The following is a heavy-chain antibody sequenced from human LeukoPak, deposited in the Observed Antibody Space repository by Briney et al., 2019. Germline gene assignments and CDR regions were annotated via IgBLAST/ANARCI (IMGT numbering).Heavy chain of an antibody. V-gene: IGHV3-30*02. D-gene: IGHD1-26*01. CDR3: AKPSGSGVDY. CDR2: IRYDGTYT. J-gene: IGHJ4*02. CDR1: GFTFSNYA. Sequence: GGSLRLSCAASGFTFSNYAMSWVRQAPGKGLEWVAFIRYDGTYTYYADSVKGRFTISRDNSRNTLYLQMNSLRREDTAVYYCAKPSGSGVDYWGQGTRITVSS.